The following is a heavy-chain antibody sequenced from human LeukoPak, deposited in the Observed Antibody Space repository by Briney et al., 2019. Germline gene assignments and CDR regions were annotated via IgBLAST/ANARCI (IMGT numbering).Heavy chain of an antibody. Sequence: TGGSLRLTCAASGFTFSSYAMSWVSQAPGKGLEGVSAISGSGGSTYYADSVKGRFTISRDNSKNTLYLRMNSLRAEDTAVYYCARVKPGVLWFGELEAVDYWGQGTLVTVSS. CDR3: ARVKPGVLWFGELEAVDY. CDR2: ISGSGGST. J-gene: IGHJ4*02. V-gene: IGHV3-23*01. CDR1: GFTFSSYA. D-gene: IGHD3-10*01.